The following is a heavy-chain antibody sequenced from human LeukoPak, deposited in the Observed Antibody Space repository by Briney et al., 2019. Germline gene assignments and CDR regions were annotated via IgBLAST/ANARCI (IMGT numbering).Heavy chain of an antibody. D-gene: IGHD6-19*01. V-gene: IGHV1-8*03. CDR3: ARGLEYSSGWSYHYYYYMDV. CDR2: MNPNSGNT. CDR1: GYTFTSYD. Sequence: ASVKVSCKASGYTFTSYDINWVRQATGQGLEWMGWMNPNSGNTGYAQKFQGRVTITRNTSISTAYMELSSLRSEDTAVYYCARGLEYSSGWSYHYYYYMDVWGKGTTVTVSS. J-gene: IGHJ6*03.